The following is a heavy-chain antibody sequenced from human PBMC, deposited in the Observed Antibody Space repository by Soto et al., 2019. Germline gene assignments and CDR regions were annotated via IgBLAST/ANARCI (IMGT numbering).Heavy chain of an antibody. Sequence: ASVKVSCKASGYTFTSYGISWVRQAPGQGLEWMGWISAYNGNTNYAQKLQGRVTMTTDTSTSTAYMELRSLRSDDTAVYYCATGGTYYYGSGSYYNGPFDYWGQGTLVTVSS. D-gene: IGHD3-10*01. V-gene: IGHV1-18*01. J-gene: IGHJ4*02. CDR2: ISAYNGNT. CDR3: ATGGTYYYGSGSYYNGPFDY. CDR1: GYTFTSYG.